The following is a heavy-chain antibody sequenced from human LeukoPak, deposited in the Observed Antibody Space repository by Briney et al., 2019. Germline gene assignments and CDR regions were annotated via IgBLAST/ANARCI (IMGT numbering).Heavy chain of an antibody. J-gene: IGHJ4*02. Sequence: GGSLRLSCAASGFAFDIYAMTWVRQAPGKVLEWVSAMSAGGSSTYYADSVKGRFTISRDNSKNTVYLQMNSLRGEDTAVYYCAKDPRGSLERRGHFDFWGQGTLVTVSS. CDR1: GFAFDIYA. CDR2: MSAGGSST. V-gene: IGHV3-23*01. D-gene: IGHD1-1*01. CDR3: AKDPRGSLERRGHFDF.